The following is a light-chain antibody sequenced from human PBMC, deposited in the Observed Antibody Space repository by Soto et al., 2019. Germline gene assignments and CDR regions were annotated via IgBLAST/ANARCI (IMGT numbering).Light chain of an antibody. Sequence: EIVMTQSPGTLSLSPGERATLSCRASQSVNSNLAWYQQKPGQAPSLLIYGASTRATGIPARFSGSESGTDFTLTISSLQTGDFATYYCKNYNTYQWTFGQGTKVDIK. CDR2: GAS. CDR3: KNYNTYQWT. J-gene: IGKJ1*01. CDR1: QSVNSN. V-gene: IGKV3-15*01.